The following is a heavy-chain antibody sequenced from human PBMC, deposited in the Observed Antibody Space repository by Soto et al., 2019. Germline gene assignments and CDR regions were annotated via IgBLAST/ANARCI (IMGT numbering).Heavy chain of an antibody. Sequence: RRLSCTASGIAVSLNHMSWVRQAPGKGLEWVSLISGGGSTYYADSVRGRFTISRHNSKNTLYLQMNSLRAEDTAVYYCARGHSARYPRGFDIWGQGTMVTVSS. CDR3: ARGHSARYPRGFDI. V-gene: IGHV3-53*01. J-gene: IGHJ3*02. CDR2: ISGGGST. CDR1: GIAVSLNH. D-gene: IGHD1-26*01.